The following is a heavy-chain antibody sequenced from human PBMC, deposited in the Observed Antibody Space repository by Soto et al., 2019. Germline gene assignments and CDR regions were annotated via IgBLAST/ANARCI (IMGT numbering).Heavy chain of an antibody. J-gene: IGHJ6*02. CDR1: GGSFSGYY. V-gene: IGHV4-34*01. D-gene: IGHD3-3*01. Sequence: PSETLSLTCAVYGGSFSGYYWSWIRQPPWKGLEWIGEINHSGSTNYNPSLKSRVTISVDTSKNQFSLKLSSVTAADTAVYYCARDDGGSGYYTGPYYNGMDVWGQGTTVTVSS. CDR3: ARDDGGSGYYTGPYYNGMDV. CDR2: INHSGST.